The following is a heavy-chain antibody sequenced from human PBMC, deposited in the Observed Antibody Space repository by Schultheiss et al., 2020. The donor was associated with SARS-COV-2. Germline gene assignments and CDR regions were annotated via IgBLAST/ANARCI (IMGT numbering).Heavy chain of an antibody. D-gene: IGHD4-17*01. CDR1: GFSFSASA. V-gene: IGHV3-21*01. CDR3: ARDYAPVDYGDRNWFDP. CDR2: ISSSSSYI. J-gene: IGHJ5*02. Sequence: GGSLRLSCAGSGFSFSASAIHWVRQAPGKGLEWVSSISSSSSYIYYADSVKGRFTISRDNAKNSLYLQMNSLRAEDTAVYYCARDYAPVDYGDRNWFDPWGQGTLVTVSS.